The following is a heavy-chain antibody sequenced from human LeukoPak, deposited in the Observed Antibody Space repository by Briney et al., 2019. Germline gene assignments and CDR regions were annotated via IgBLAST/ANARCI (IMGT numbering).Heavy chain of an antibody. Sequence: GGSLRLSCAASGFTFSTYGMHWVRQAPGKGLEWVAVISYDGNNKYYADSVKGRFTISRDNSKSTLYLQMNSLRAEDAAVYYCAKDRDGSGSSFDYWGQGTLVTVSS. V-gene: IGHV3-30*18. D-gene: IGHD3-10*01. CDR2: ISYDGNNK. CDR3: AKDRDGSGSSFDY. CDR1: GFTFSTYG. J-gene: IGHJ4*02.